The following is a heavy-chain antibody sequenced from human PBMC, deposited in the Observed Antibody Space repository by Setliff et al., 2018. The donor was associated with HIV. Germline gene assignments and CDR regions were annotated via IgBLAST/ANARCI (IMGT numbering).Heavy chain of an antibody. CDR2: IIPILGIA. D-gene: IGHD3-22*01. Sequence: LVKVSCKASGGTFSSYAISWVRQAPGQGLEWMGGIIPILGIANYAQKFQGRVTITAVESTSTAYMELSSLRSEDTAVYYCARDYSPTFYYYDSSGTFDYWGQGPRSPSPQ. V-gene: IGHV1-69*10. CDR3: ARDYSPTFYYYDSSGTFDY. CDR1: GGTFSSYA. J-gene: IGHJ4*02.